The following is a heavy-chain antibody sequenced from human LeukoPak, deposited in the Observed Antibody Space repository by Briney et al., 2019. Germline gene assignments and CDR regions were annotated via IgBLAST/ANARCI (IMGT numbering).Heavy chain of an antibody. V-gene: IGHV3-48*04. D-gene: IGHD6-13*01. CDR3: ARYSSNWGAFDI. CDR1: GFTFGTYS. J-gene: IGHJ3*02. CDR2: MTSSGDTV. Sequence: AGGSLRLSCAASGFTFGTYSMNWVRQAPGKGLDWIAYMTSSGDTVYYADSVKGRFTISRDNAMNSLYLQMNSLRVEDTAVYYCARYSSNWGAFDIWGHGTLVIVSS.